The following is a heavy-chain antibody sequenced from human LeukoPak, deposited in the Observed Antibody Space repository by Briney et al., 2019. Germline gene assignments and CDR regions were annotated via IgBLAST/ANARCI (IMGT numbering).Heavy chain of an antibody. CDR1: GFTFTTHW. Sequence: GGSLRLSCGASGFTFTTHWIHWVRQAPGKGLVWVSRIKPDGSDANYADSVKGRFTISRDNAKNTVYLQMNSLRAEDTAVYYCARGKYGGYFIDYWGQGTLVTVSS. D-gene: IGHD5-12*01. CDR3: ARGKYGGYFIDY. V-gene: IGHV3-74*01. CDR2: IKPDGSDA. J-gene: IGHJ4*02.